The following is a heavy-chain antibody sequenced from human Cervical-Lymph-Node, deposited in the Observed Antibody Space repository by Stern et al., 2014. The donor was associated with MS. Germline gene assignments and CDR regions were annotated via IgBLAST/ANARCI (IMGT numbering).Heavy chain of an antibody. CDR2: IIPFLNTA. CDR1: GGTFTTHP. D-gene: IGHD6-19*01. J-gene: IGHJ4*02. Sequence: VQLVESGAEVKKPGSSVKVSCQAYGGTFTTHPITWWRQAPGQGLEWKGGIIPFLNTAHYAQKLQGRITINADKSTGTTYMEISSLRSDDTAVYYCASSLVAGGHWGRGTLVIVS. V-gene: IGHV1-69*06. CDR3: ASSLVAGGH.